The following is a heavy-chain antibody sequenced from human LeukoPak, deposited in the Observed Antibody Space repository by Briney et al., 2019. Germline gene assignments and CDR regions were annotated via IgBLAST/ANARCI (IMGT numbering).Heavy chain of an antibody. D-gene: IGHD3-22*01. CDR3: ARGYYDNSGYLYFDY. Sequence: GGSLRLSCTASGFTFSSYSMNWVRQAPGQGLEWVSYISSSSSTIYYADSVKGRFTISRDNAKNSLYLQMNSLRAEDTAVYYCARGYYDNSGYLYFDYWGQGTLVTVSS. CDR1: GFTFSSYS. CDR2: ISSSSSTI. J-gene: IGHJ4*02. V-gene: IGHV3-48*01.